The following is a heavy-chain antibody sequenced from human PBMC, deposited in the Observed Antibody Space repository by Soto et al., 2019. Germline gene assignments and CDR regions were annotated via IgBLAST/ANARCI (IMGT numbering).Heavy chain of an antibody. CDR1: GFSLSNARMG. CDR3: ARTSVSIAAGMDG. Sequence: QVTLKESGPVLVKPTETLTLTCTVSGFSLSNARMGVSWIRQPPGKALEWLAHIFSNDEKSYSTSLKSRLTNTKDTSKRQVVITMTNMDPVDTSTYYGARTSVSIAAGMDGWGQGTTVTVSS. CDR2: IFSNDEK. V-gene: IGHV2-26*01. J-gene: IGHJ6*02. D-gene: IGHD6-13*01.